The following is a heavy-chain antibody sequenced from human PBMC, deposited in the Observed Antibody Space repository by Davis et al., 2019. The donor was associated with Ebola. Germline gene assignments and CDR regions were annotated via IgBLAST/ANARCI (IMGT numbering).Heavy chain of an antibody. J-gene: IGHJ6*04. V-gene: IGHV4-59*01. CDR1: GGSISSYY. CDR3: ARVPRLDYGDAPLYYYYGMDV. D-gene: IGHD4-17*01. CDR2: IYYSGST. Sequence: MPSETLSLTCTVSGGSISSYYWSWIRQPPGKGLEWIGYIYYSGSTNYNPSLKSRVTISVDTSKNQFSLKLSSVTAADTAVYYCARVPRLDYGDAPLYYYYGMDVWGKGTTVTVSS.